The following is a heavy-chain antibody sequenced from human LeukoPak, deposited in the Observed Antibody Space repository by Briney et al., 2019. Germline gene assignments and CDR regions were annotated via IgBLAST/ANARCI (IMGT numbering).Heavy chain of an antibody. J-gene: IGHJ4*02. CDR3: ARDVLEMATIGWLDY. CDR2: IITIFGTA. CDR1: GGTFTSYA. Sequence: ASVKVSCKASGGTFTSYAISWGRQAPGQRLEWRGRIITIFGTANYAQTFQGRVTITTDESTSTAYLELSSLRSEDTAVYYCARDVLEMATIGWLDYWGQGTLVTVSS. D-gene: IGHD5-24*01. V-gene: IGHV1-69*05.